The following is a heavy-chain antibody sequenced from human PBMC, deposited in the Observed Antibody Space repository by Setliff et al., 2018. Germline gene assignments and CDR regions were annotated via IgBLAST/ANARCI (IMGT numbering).Heavy chain of an antibody. CDR3: ARASRFGTTVYRGSYYMDV. Sequence: ASVKVSCKASGYTFSTYGLHWVRQAPGQGPEWMGWINTNTGNPSYAQGFTGRYVFSLDTSVSTAYLQISSLKAEDSAVYYCARASRFGTTVYRGSYYMDVWGKGTTGTVSS. CDR2: INTNTGNP. V-gene: IGHV7-4-1*02. J-gene: IGHJ6*03. D-gene: IGHD4-4*01. CDR1: GYTFSTYG.